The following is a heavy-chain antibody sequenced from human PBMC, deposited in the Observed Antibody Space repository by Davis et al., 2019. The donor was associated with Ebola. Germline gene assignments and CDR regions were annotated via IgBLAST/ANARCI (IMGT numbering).Heavy chain of an antibody. Sequence: PGGSLRLSCAASGFTFSSYGMHWVRQAPGKGLEWVAVISYDVGNKHYADSVKGRFTISRDNSKNVLYLQMNNLRAEDTAVYYCAKGEFYYDRRDYTAGDFWGQGTLVTVSS. V-gene: IGHV3-30*18. D-gene: IGHD3-22*01. CDR2: ISYDVGNK. CDR3: AKGEFYYDRRDYTAGDF. J-gene: IGHJ4*02. CDR1: GFTFSSYG.